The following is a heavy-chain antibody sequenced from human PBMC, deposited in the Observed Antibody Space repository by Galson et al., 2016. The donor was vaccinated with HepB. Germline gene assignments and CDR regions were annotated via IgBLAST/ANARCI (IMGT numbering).Heavy chain of an antibody. V-gene: IGHV3-74*01. CDR2: FHPGGSTT. J-gene: IGHJ4*02. Sequence: SLRLSCAAYGFTFSNSWIHCGRQASGKGLVWVSRFHPGGSTTGFADSVKGRFTISRDNAKNTVYLYMNSLRAEDTGVYYCARDFDISGDYWGQGTLVTVSS. D-gene: IGHD1-26*01. CDR3: ARDFDISGDY. CDR1: GFTFSNSW.